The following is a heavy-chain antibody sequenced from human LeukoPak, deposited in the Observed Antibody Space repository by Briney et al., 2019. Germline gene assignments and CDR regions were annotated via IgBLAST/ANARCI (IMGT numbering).Heavy chain of an antibody. CDR3: AKPSDGYTAYGY. V-gene: IGHV3-23*01. D-gene: IGHD5-24*01. Sequence: QPGGSLRLSCAASGFTFSSYAMSWVRQAPGKGPEWVSAISSSGGGTYYADSVKGRFTISRDNSKNTLYLQTSSLRAEDTAVYYCAKPSDGYTAYGYWGQGTLVTVSS. CDR2: ISSSGGGT. J-gene: IGHJ1*01. CDR1: GFTFSSYA.